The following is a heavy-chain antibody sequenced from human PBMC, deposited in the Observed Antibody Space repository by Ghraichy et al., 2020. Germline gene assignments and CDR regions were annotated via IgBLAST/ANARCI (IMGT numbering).Heavy chain of an antibody. Sequence: SETLSLTCTVSGGSISSSSYYWGWIRQPPGKGLEWIGSIYYSGSTYYNPSLKSRVTISVDTSKNQFSLKLSSVTAADTAVYYCARDPSGRYRSTFDYWGQGTLVTVSS. D-gene: IGHD1-26*01. CDR1: GGSISSSSYY. V-gene: IGHV4-39*07. J-gene: IGHJ4*02. CDR3: ARDPSGRYRSTFDY. CDR2: IYYSGST.